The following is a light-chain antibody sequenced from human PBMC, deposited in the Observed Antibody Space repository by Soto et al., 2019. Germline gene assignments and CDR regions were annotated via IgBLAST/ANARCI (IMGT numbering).Light chain of an antibody. CDR2: AAS. Sequence: DIQMTQSPSSLSASVGDRVTITCRASQSISSYLNWYQQKPGKAPKLLIYAASSLQTGVPSRFSGSGSGTDFTLTFSSLQPGDFATYYCQQSYNTPRTFGQGTKVDIK. V-gene: IGKV1-39*01. CDR1: QSISSY. J-gene: IGKJ1*01. CDR3: QQSYNTPRT.